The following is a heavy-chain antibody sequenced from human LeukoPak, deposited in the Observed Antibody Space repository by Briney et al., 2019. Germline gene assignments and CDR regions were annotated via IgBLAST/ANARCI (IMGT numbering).Heavy chain of an antibody. Sequence: SETLSLTCAVYVGSFSGYYWSWVRQPPGKGLEWIGEINHSGSTNFNSSLESRLTISVDTSRNQFSLKLSSVTAADTAVYYCARGVEMAGFDYWGQGNLVTVSS. CDR3: ARGVEMAGFDY. J-gene: IGHJ4*02. V-gene: IGHV4-34*01. CDR1: VGSFSGYY. D-gene: IGHD5-24*01. CDR2: INHSGST.